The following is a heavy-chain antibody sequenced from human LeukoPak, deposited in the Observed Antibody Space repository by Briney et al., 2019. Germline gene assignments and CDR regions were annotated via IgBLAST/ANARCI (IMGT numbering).Heavy chain of an antibody. J-gene: IGHJ4*02. Sequence: SETLSLTCAVYGGSFSGYYWSWIRQPPGKGLEWIGEINHSGSTNYNPSLKSRVTISVDTSKNQFSLKLSSVTAADTAVYYCARFRRGRYFDYWGQGALVTVSS. CDR3: ARFRRGRYFDY. D-gene: IGHD3-16*01. CDR1: GGSFSGYY. CDR2: INHSGST. V-gene: IGHV4-34*01.